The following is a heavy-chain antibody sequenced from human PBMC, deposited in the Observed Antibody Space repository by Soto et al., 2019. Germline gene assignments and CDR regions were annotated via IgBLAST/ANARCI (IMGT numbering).Heavy chain of an antibody. CDR2: IWYDGSNK. CDR1: GFTFSSYG. Sequence: GGSLRLSCAASGFTFSSYGMHWVRQAPGKGLEWVAVIWYDGSNKYYADSVKGRFTISRDNSKNTLYLQMNSLRAEDTAVYYCARDGVDPGAGMDVWGQGTTVTVSS. J-gene: IGHJ6*02. CDR3: ARDGVDPGAGMDV. D-gene: IGHD2-8*01. V-gene: IGHV3-33*01.